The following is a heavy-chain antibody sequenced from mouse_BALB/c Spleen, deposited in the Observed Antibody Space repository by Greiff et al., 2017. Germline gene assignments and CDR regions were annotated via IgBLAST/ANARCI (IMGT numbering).Heavy chain of an antibody. J-gene: IGHJ3*01. CDR3: ARNDYGSSWAY. V-gene: IGHV5-4*02. Sequence: EVQGVESGGGLVKPGGSLKLSCAASGFTFSDYYMYWVRQTPEKRLEWVATISDGGSYTYYPDSVKGRFTISRDNAKNNLYLQMSSLKSEDTAMYYCARNDYGSSWAYWGQGTLVTVSA. CDR1: GFTFSDYY. CDR2: ISDGGSYT. D-gene: IGHD1-1*01.